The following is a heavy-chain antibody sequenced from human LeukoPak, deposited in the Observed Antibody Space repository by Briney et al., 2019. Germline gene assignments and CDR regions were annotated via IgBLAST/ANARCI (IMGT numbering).Heavy chain of an antibody. J-gene: IGHJ4*02. CDR1: GGTFSSYA. CDR3: ARDLRLGEVVTAEPFDY. V-gene: IGHV1-69*04. CDR2: IIPILGIA. D-gene: IGHD2-21*02. Sequence: SVKVSCKASGGTFSSYAISWVRQAPGQGLEWMGRIIPILGIANYAQKFQGRVTITADKSTSTAYMELSSLRSEDTAVYYCARDLRLGEVVTAEPFDYWGQGTLVTVPS.